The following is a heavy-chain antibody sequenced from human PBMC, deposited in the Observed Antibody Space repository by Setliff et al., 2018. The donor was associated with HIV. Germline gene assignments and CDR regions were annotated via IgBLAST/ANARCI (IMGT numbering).Heavy chain of an antibody. J-gene: IGHJ6*03. Sequence: GGSLRLSCAASGFTVSGNYMNWVRQAPGKGLEWVSYISSSSSTIYYADSVKGRFTISRDNAKNSLYLQMNSLRAEDTAVYYCARVSELLAYYMDVWGKGTTVTVSS. D-gene: IGHD1-26*01. CDR3: ARVSELLAYYMDV. V-gene: IGHV3-48*01. CDR2: ISSSSSTI. CDR1: GFTVSGNY.